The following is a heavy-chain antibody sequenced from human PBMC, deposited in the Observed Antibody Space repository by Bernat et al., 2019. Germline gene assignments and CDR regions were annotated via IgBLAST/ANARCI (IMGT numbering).Heavy chain of an antibody. V-gene: IGHV3-23*04. J-gene: IGHJ4*02. D-gene: IGHD3-10*01. CDR2: ISGSGSTT. Sequence: EVQLVESGGGLVQPGGSLRLSCAASGLTFSNYAMTWVRQAPGKGLEWVSGISGSGSTTFYADSVKGRFTISRDNSKNTLYLQMNSLRVEDTAVYYCAKGWGSGRYYFDYWGQGTLVTASS. CDR3: AKGWGSGRYYFDY. CDR1: GLTFSNYA.